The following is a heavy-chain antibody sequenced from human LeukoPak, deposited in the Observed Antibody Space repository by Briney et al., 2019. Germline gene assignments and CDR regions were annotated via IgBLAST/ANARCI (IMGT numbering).Heavy chain of an antibody. D-gene: IGHD3-3*01. J-gene: IGHJ4*02. Sequence: GGSLRLSCAASGFTFTSYSINWVRQAPGKGLEWVSSISSSTNYIYSADSVKGRFTISRDNAKNSLFLQMNSLRAEDTAVYYCARDPESGYHYFDYWGQGTLVTVS. CDR1: GFTFTSYS. CDR2: ISSSTNYI. CDR3: ARDPESGYHYFDY. V-gene: IGHV3-21*01.